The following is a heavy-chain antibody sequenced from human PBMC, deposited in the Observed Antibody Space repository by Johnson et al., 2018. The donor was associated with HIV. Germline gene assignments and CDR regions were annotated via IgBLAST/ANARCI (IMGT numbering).Heavy chain of an antibody. D-gene: IGHD6-13*01. CDR3: ARDGESQQLPLGDALDV. J-gene: IGHJ3*01. CDR1: GFTLSTYG. CDR2: ISYDGSNK. V-gene: IGHV3-30*03. Sequence: QVQLVESGGGVVQPGRSLRLSCAASGFTLSTYGMHWVRQAPGKGLEWVAVISYDGSNKYYADSVKGRFTTSRDNSKNTLYLQMSSLKVEDTALYYCARDGESQQLPLGDALDVWGRGTMVIVSS.